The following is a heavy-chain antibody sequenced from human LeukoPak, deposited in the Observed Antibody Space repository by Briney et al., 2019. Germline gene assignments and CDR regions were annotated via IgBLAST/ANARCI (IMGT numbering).Heavy chain of an antibody. CDR3: AGGSGWLIDY. CDR2: IKQDGSEK. D-gene: IGHD3-3*01. V-gene: IGHV3-7*01. J-gene: IGHJ4*02. Sequence: GGSLRLSCEASGFTFSSYWMNWVRQAPDKGLEWVANIKQDGSEKNYVDSVKGRFTISRDNAKNSLFLQMNSLRAEDTAVYYCAGGSGWLIDYWGQGALVTVSS. CDR1: GFTFSSYW.